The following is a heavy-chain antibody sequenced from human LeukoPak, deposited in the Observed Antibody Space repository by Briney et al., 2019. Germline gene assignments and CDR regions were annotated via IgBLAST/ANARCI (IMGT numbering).Heavy chain of an antibody. V-gene: IGHV3-23*01. CDR2: ISGSGGST. J-gene: IGHJ4*02. CDR1: GFTFSSYA. Sequence: PGGSLGLSCAASGFTFSSYAMSWVRQAPGKGLEWVSAISGSGGSTYYADSVKGRFTISRDNSKNTLYLQMNSLRAEDTAVYYCAKGGGRIVGCDFDYCGQGTLVTVSS. D-gene: IGHD1-26*01. CDR3: AKGGGRIVGCDFDY.